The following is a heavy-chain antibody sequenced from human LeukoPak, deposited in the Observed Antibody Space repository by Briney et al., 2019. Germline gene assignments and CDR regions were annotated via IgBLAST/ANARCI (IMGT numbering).Heavy chain of an antibody. CDR1: GFTFSSYS. V-gene: IGHV3-21*04. D-gene: IGHD2-2*01. Sequence: GGSXXLSXAASGFTFSSYSMNWVRQAPGKGXEWVSSISSSSSYIYYADSVKGRFTISRDNSKNTLYLQMNSLRAEDTAVYYCARSTDYYMDVWGKGTTVTVSS. J-gene: IGHJ6*03. CDR2: ISSSSSYI. CDR3: ARSTDYYMDV.